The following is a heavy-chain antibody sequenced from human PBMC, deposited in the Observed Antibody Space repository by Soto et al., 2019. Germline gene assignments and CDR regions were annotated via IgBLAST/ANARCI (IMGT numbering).Heavy chain of an antibody. CDR3: TTDLQAYCDGTTCYAGNYYYDDMDV. D-gene: IGHD2-2*01. CDR2: IKSQGDGGTR. CDR1: GFSFRNAW. Sequence: VGSLRLSCAASGFSFRNAWMSWVRQAPGKGLEWVGHIKSQGDGGTRDYAAPVRGRFTISRDDSKNTLFLQMNSLKNEDTAVYFCTTDLQAYCDGTTCYAGNYYYDDMDVWGQGTTVTVSS. J-gene: IGHJ6*02. V-gene: IGHV3-15*01.